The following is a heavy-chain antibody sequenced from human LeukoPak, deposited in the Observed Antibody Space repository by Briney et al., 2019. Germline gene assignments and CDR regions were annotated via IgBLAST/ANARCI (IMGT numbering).Heavy chain of an antibody. CDR3: ARGYYDSSGHYNY. D-gene: IGHD3-22*01. J-gene: IGHJ4*02. Sequence: GGSLRLSCAASGFTFSSYTMNWVRQAPGKGLEWVSSISSDSNYIYYADSVKGRFTISRDNAWNSLYLQMNSLRAEDTAVYYCARGYYDSSGHYNYWGQGTLVTVSS. CDR1: GFTFSSYT. V-gene: IGHV3-21*01. CDR2: ISSDSNYI.